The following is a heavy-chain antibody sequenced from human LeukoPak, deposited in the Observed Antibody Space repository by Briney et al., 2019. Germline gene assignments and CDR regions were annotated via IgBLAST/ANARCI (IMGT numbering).Heavy chain of an antibody. Sequence: ASVRVSCKASGGAFSSYAISWVRQAPGQGLEWVGGIIPIFGTANYAHTFQGRVTITADESTSTDYLELSSLRSEDTAVYYCARGGSGWSNFDYWGQGTLVTVSS. D-gene: IGHD6-19*01. CDR2: IIPIFGTA. V-gene: IGHV1-69*13. CDR3: ARGGSGWSNFDY. J-gene: IGHJ4*02. CDR1: GGAFSSYA.